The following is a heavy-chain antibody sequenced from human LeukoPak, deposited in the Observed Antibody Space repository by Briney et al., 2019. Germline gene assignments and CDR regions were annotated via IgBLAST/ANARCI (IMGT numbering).Heavy chain of an antibody. CDR3: ARVTYYDFWSGYYTDFGAFDI. V-gene: IGHV4-61*02. CDR2: IYTSGST. CDR1: GGSISSGSYY. Sequence: SQTLSLTCTVSGGSISSGSYYWSWIRQPAGKGLEWIGRIYTSGSTNYNPSLKSRVTISVDTSKNQFSLKLSSVTAADTAVYSCARVTYYDFWSGYYTDFGAFDIWGQGTMVTVSS. D-gene: IGHD3-3*01. J-gene: IGHJ3*02.